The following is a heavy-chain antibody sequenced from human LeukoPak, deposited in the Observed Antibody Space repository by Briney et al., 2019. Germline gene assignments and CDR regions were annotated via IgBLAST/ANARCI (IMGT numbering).Heavy chain of an antibody. CDR2: INDAGSDS. CDR3: ARDYVDTAMVTNFDY. V-gene: IGHV3-74*01. D-gene: IGHD5-18*01. CDR1: GFTFTNYW. Sequence: RGSLRLSCAASGFTFTNYWMHWVRQAPGKGLVWVSRINDAGSDSIYADSVKGRFTIFRDNTKNTLYLQMNSLRAEDTAVYYCARDYVDTAMVTNFDYWGQGTLVTVSS. J-gene: IGHJ4*02.